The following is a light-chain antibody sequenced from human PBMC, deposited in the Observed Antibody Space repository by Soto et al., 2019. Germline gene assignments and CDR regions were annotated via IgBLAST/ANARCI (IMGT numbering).Light chain of an antibody. V-gene: IGKV1-39*01. Sequence: DIQMTQSPSSLSASVGDRVTITCRASQSISTYVNWYQQKPGKPPNLLINAASSLQSGVPSRFRGSGSGTDFTLTISSLQPEDYATYYCQQTYGTPLTFGGGTKVEIK. CDR1: QSISTY. CDR2: AAS. CDR3: QQTYGTPLT. J-gene: IGKJ4*01.